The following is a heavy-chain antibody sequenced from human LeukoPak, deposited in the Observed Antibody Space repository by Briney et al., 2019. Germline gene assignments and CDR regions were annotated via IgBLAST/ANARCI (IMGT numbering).Heavy chain of an antibody. Sequence: ASVKVSCKASGYTFTSYYIHWVRQAPGQGPEWMGIIYPSGGSTTYAQKFQGRVTMTRDMSTSTAYMELRSLRSDDTAVYYCARENQLLYAFDIWGQGTMVTVSS. J-gene: IGHJ3*02. CDR1: GYTFTSYY. D-gene: IGHD2-2*02. CDR2: IYPSGGST. CDR3: ARENQLLYAFDI. V-gene: IGHV1-46*01.